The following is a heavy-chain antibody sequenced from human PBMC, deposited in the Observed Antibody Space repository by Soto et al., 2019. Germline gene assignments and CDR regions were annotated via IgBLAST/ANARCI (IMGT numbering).Heavy chain of an antibody. CDR2: IGTAGDP. CDR3: ARVRGVDREYYYYYGMDV. Sequence: LRLSCAASGFTFSSYDMHWVRQATGKGLEWVSAIGTAGDPYYPGSVKGRFTISRENAKNSLYLQMNSLRAGDTAVYYCARVRGVDREYYYYYGMDVWGQGTTVTVSS. V-gene: IGHV3-13*05. D-gene: IGHD3-10*01. CDR1: GFTFSSYD. J-gene: IGHJ6*02.